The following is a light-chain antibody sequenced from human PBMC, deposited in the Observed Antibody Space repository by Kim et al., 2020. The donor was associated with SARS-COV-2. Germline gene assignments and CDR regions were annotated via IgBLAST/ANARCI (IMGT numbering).Light chain of an antibody. CDR2: DAS. V-gene: IGKV3-11*01. CDR3: QQRSNWPLT. CDR1: QSVSSF. Sequence: DIVLTQSPATLSLSPGQRATLSCRASQSVSSFLAWYQQKPGQAPRLLIYDASNRASGIPDRFSGSGSGTDFTLTISSLEPEDFAVYYCQQRSNWPLTFGGGTKLEI. J-gene: IGKJ4*01.